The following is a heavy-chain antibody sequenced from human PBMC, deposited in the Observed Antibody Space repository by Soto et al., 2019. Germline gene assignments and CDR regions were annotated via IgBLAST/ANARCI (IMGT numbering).Heavy chain of an antibody. CDR1: GGTFSSYA. D-gene: IGHD3-22*01. J-gene: IGHJ1*01. CDR2: IIPIFGTA. Sequence: ASVKVSCKASGGTFSSYAISWVRQAPGQGLEWMGGIIPIFGTANYAQKFQGRVTITADVSTSTAYMELSSLRSEDTAVYYCAREFPGAGPGVIAFEPWGEGTLVT. V-gene: IGHV1-69*13. CDR3: AREFPGAGPGVIAFEP.